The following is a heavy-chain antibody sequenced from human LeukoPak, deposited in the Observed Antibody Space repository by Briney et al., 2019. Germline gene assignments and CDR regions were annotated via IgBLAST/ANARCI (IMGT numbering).Heavy chain of an antibody. Sequence: SEALSLTCAVYGGSFSGYYWSWIRQPPGKGLEWIGEINHSGSTNYNPSLKSRVTISVDTSKNQFSLKLSSVTAADTAVYYCARGRIAARSFVDYWGQGTLVTVSS. CDR3: ARGRIAARSFVDY. V-gene: IGHV4-34*01. D-gene: IGHD6-6*01. CDR2: INHSGST. J-gene: IGHJ4*02. CDR1: GGSFSGYY.